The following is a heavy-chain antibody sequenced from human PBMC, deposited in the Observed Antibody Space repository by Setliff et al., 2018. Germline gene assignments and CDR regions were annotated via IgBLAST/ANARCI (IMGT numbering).Heavy chain of an antibody. V-gene: IGHV4-39*01. J-gene: IGHJ3*02. CDR3: ARRPTGPGAPFDI. Sequence: SETLSLTCAVSGGSISSSSYNWGWIRQSPGEGLEWIANIHYNGNLYYNPSLKNRATISMXTSKIQFSLKLISVXAAXXALYFCARRPTGPGAPFDIWGHGTMVTVSS. CDR1: GGSISSSSYN. CDR2: IHYNGNL. D-gene: IGHD3-10*01.